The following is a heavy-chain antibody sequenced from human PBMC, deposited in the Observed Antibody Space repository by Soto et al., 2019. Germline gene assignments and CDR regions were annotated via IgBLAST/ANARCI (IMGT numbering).Heavy chain of an antibody. Sequence: QVHLVQSGAEMKKPGSSVKVSCKVSGGDLTNSGISWVRQAPGQGLEWMGGIFPLLAMVDYSQKFQGRVTITADDSTNTAYMDLGSLKSDDTAVYYCAKDHGTGIKSWGQGTLVSLSS. J-gene: IGHJ4*02. CDR2: IFPLLAMV. V-gene: IGHV1-69*04. CDR3: AKDHGTGIKS. CDR1: GGDLTNSG. D-gene: IGHD1-1*01.